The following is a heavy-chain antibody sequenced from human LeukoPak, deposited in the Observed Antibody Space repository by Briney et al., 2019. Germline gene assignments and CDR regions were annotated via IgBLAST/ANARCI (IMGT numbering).Heavy chain of an antibody. CDR3: AGGYSYGSTYYYMDV. Sequence: PSETLSLTCTVSGGSISSYYWSWIRQPPGKGLEWIGYIYYSGSTNYNPSLKSRVTISVDTSKNQFSLKLSSVTAADTVVYYCAGGYSYGSTYYYMDVWGKGTTVTISS. V-gene: IGHV4-59*01. J-gene: IGHJ6*03. D-gene: IGHD5-18*01. CDR2: IYYSGST. CDR1: GGSISSYY.